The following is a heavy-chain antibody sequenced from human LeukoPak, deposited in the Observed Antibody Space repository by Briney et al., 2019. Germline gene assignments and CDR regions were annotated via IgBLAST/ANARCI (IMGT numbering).Heavy chain of an antibody. D-gene: IGHD3-9*01. CDR1: GGSISSSSYY. CDR2: IYYSGST. J-gene: IGHJ3*02. CDR3: AKQNYDILTGYFPDAFDI. Sequence: PSEILSLTCTVSGGSISSSSYYWGWIRQPPGKGLEWIGSIYYSGSTYYNPSLKSRVTISVDTSKNQFSLKLSSVTAADTAVYYCAKQNYDILTGYFPDAFDIWGQGTMVTVSS. V-gene: IGHV4-39*01.